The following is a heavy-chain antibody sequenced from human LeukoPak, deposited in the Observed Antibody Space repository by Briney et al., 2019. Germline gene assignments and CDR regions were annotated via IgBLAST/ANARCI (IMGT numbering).Heavy chain of an antibody. J-gene: IGHJ4*02. D-gene: IGHD3-22*01. CDR1: GFTFTRSA. V-gene: IGHV1-58*02. Sequence: SVNVSCKASGFTFTRSAMQWVRQARGQRLGWIGWIDVGSGNTNYAQKFQERVTISRDMSTSTAYMELSNLRSEDTAVYYCAALVDYYDSSGYYVDYWGQGTLVTVSS. CDR2: IDVGSGNT. CDR3: AALVDYYDSSGYYVDY.